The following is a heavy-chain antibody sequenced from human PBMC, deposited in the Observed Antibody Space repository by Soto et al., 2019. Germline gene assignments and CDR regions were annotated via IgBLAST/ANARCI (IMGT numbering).Heavy chain of an antibody. CDR1: GYTFSTYD. CDR3: ARVNYYGSGSYQDFFYFYALDV. D-gene: IGHD3-10*01. Sequence: ASVKVSCKTSGYTFSTYDINWVRQAPGQGLEWMGWMNPNSGDTGYAQKFLGRLTMTRDSTIRTVYMELSSLSSEDTAVYYCARVNYYGSGSYQDFFYFYALDVWGQGTTVTVSS. V-gene: IGHV1-8*01. J-gene: IGHJ6*02. CDR2: MNPNSGDT.